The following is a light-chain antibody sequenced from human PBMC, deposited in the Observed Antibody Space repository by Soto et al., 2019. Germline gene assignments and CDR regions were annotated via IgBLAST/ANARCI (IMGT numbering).Light chain of an antibody. CDR2: EGS. V-gene: IGLV2-23*01. J-gene: IGLJ1*01. Sequence: QSVLTQPASVSGSPGQSITISCTGTSSHVGSYNLVSWYQQHPGKAPKVMIYEGSKRPSGVSNRFSGSTSGNTASLTMSGLQAEDEADYYCGAYAASNTFGFGAGRKGT. CDR3: GAYAASNTFG. CDR1: SSHVGSYNL.